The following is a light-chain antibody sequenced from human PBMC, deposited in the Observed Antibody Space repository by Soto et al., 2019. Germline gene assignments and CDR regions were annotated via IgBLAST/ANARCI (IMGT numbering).Light chain of an antibody. CDR3: QQYVSAHIT. Sequence: EMVLTQSPGTLSLSPGGRATLSCRASQSLSSNYLAWYQQKPGQAPRLLIYGVSSRATGVPVSFSGSGSGTDFTLTISRLEPEDFAVYYCQQYVSAHITVGQGTRLEIK. V-gene: IGKV3-20*01. J-gene: IGKJ5*01. CDR1: QSLSSNY. CDR2: GVS.